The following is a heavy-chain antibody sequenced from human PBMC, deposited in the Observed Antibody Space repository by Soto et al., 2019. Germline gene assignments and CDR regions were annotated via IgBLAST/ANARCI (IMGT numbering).Heavy chain of an antibody. CDR3: AKDFTGAGCLFDD. Sequence: EVQLLESGGALVQPGGSLRLSCAASGFTFSSHAMSWVRQAPGKGLDWVSVISGDGITTYYADSVKGRFTISRDNSRNTLYLQMNGLRAEDTAFYFCAKDFTGAGCLFDDWGQGTLVTVSS. CDR2: ISGDGITT. V-gene: IGHV3-23*01. CDR1: GFTFSSHA. J-gene: IGHJ4*02. D-gene: IGHD7-27*01.